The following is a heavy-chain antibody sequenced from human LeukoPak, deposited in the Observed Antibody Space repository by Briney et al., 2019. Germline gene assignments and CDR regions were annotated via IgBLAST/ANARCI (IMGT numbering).Heavy chain of an antibody. CDR2: INAASGDT. CDR1: GYNFINYA. J-gene: IGHJ4*02. D-gene: IGHD6-19*01. V-gene: IGHV1-3*01. CDR3: ARPGFPHPVAVNPLDY. Sequence: ASVKVSCKASGYNFINYALHWVRLAPGQRLEWMGWINAASGDTEYSQNFHGRVTITRDTSASTAYMELSRLRSEDTAVYYCARPGFPHPVAVNPLDYWGQGTLVTVST.